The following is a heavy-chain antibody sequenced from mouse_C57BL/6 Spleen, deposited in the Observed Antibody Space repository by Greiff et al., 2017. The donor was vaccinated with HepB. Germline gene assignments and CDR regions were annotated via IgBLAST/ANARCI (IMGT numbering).Heavy chain of an antibody. V-gene: IGHV1-80*01. D-gene: IGHD2-2*01. CDR3: ARWVVTTALWYFDV. CDR1: GYAFSSYW. J-gene: IGHJ1*03. CDR2: IYPGDGDT. Sequence: VHVKQSGAELVKPGASVKISCKASGYAFSSYWMNWVKQRPGKGLEWIGQIYPGDGDTNYNGKVKGKATLTADKSSSTAYMQPSSLTSEDSAVYFCARWVVTTALWYFDVWGTGTTVTVSS.